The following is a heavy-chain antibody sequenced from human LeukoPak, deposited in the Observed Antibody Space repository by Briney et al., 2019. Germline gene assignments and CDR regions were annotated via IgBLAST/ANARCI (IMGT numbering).Heavy chain of an antibody. D-gene: IGHD6-19*01. Sequence: GGSLRLSCAASGFTFSSYSFNWVRQAPGKGLEWVSYISSSFNTIYYADSVKGRFTISRDNAKNSLYLQMNSLRAEDTAVYFCARDPPGTVPGILFDYWGQGTLVTVSS. CDR2: ISSSFNTI. V-gene: IGHV3-48*01. CDR1: GFTFSSYS. J-gene: IGHJ4*02. CDR3: ARDPPGTVPGILFDY.